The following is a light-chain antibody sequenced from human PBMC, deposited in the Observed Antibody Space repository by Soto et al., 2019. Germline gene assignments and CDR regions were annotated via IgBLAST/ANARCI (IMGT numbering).Light chain of an antibody. CDR2: DAS. CDR3: QQRGTWPWT. J-gene: IGKJ1*01. CDR1: QSVSSY. Sequence: EIVLTQSPATLSVSPGERVTLSCRASQSVSSYLAWYQQKPGQAPRLLIYDASNRATGIPARFSGSGSGTDYTLTISSLELEDFAVYHCQQRGTWPWTFGQGTKVESK. V-gene: IGKV3-11*01.